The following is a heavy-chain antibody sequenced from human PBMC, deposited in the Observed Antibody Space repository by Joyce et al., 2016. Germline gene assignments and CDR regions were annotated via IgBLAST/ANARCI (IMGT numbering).Heavy chain of an antibody. Sequence: EVHMVESGGGLARPGGSLRLSCVASGFPFSGFWMSWMRQAPGKGLEWVANIKQDGSERYYVDSVKGRFTISRDNAKNSLYLQMNDLRVEDTAVYFCTRPLRNVVPLPDAPWGQGTLVTVSS. CDR2: IKQDGSER. CDR1: GFPFSGFW. CDR3: TRPLRNVVPLPDAP. J-gene: IGHJ5*02. V-gene: IGHV3-7*01. D-gene: IGHD2/OR15-2a*01.